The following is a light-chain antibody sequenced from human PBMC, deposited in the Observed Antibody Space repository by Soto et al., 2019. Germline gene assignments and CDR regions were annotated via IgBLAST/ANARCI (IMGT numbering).Light chain of an antibody. Sequence: EIVMTQSPATLSVSPGERATLSCRASQSVSNKLAWYQQKPGQAPRLLVSDASTRATDVSARFSGSGSGTEFTLTVSSLQSEDFGLYYCQQYDKWPPTFGQGTKVEVK. J-gene: IGKJ1*01. CDR3: QQYDKWPPT. V-gene: IGKV3-15*01. CDR1: QSVSNK. CDR2: DAS.